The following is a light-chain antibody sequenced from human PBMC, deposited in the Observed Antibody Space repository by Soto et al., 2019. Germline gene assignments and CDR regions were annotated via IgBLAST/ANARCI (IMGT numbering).Light chain of an antibody. Sequence: DVVLTQSPLSLPVTLGQPASISCRSSQSLVHSDGHTYLVWFQQRPGQSPRRLVYKISNRDSGVPDRFSGSGSGTDFTLKISRVEAEDVGVYFCKQTTHWPFTFGPGTKVDIK. CDR1: QSLVHSDGHTY. CDR2: KIS. CDR3: KQTTHWPFT. J-gene: IGKJ3*01. V-gene: IGKV2-30*02.